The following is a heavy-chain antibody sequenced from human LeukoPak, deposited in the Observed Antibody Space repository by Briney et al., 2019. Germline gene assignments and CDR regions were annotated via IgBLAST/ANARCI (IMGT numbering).Heavy chain of an antibody. CDR2: VQHSGSA. V-gene: IGHV4-30-2*01. D-gene: IGHD6-19*01. J-gene: IGHJ4*02. CDR1: GGSISSGDYS. CDR3: ARDLLSTAGYFDY. Sequence: SETLSLTCAVSGGSISSGDYSWSWIRQPPGKGLEWIGNVQHSGSAYYNPSLKSRVTISVDTSKNQFSLNLSSVTAADTAVYYCARDLLSTAGYFDYWGQGTLVTVSS.